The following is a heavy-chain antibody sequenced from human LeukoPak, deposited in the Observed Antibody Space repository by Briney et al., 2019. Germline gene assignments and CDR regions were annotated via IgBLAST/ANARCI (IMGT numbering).Heavy chain of an antibody. CDR3: ARLNSGSPGVNFDY. J-gene: IGHJ4*02. CDR1: GGSIISYY. CDR2: IYYSGIT. Sequence: PSETLSLTCTVSGGSIISYYWSWIRQPPGKGLEWIGYIYYSGITNYNPSLRSRVTISVDTSENQFSLRLSSVTAADTAVYYCARLNSGSPGVNFDYWGQGTLVTVSS. D-gene: IGHD1-26*01. V-gene: IGHV4-59*08.